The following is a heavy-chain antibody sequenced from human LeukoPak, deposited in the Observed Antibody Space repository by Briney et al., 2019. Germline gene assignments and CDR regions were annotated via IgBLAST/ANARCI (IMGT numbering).Heavy chain of an antibody. V-gene: IGHV3-23*01. CDR2: ISGSGGST. J-gene: IGHJ4*02. CDR3: AKAPDPPHYDFWSGYSTFDY. CDR1: GCPFSSYA. D-gene: IGHD3-3*01. Sequence: GGSLRLSCAASGCPFSSYAMSWVRQAPGKGLEWVSAISGSGGSTYYADSVKGRFTISRDNSKNTLYLQMNSLRAEDTAVYYCAKAPDPPHYDFWSGYSTFDYWGQGTLVTVSS.